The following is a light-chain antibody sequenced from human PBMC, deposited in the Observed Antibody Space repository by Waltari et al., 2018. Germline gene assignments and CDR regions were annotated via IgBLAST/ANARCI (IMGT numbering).Light chain of an antibody. Sequence: SYAPTQPPSVSVSPGQTASASCAGDKLGHKYVYWYQQKPGQSPVLHIYQDTKRHSGVPERFSGSNSGNTATLTISGTDVLDETDYYCQAWDSSLGVVFGGGTKLTVL. J-gene: IGLJ3*02. CDR3: QAWDSSLGVV. CDR1: KLGHKY. V-gene: IGLV3-1*01. CDR2: QDT.